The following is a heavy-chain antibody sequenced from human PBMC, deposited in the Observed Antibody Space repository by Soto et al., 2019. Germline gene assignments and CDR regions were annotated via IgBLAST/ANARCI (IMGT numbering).Heavy chain of an antibody. CDR1: GFTFTSYA. V-gene: IGHV1-3*01. CDR2: INGGSGNT. D-gene: IGHD3-22*01. J-gene: IGHJ4*02. Sequence: ASVKVSCKSSGFTFTSYAIHWLRQAPGQRPQWMGWINGGSGNTKYSQDFQGRVTFTRDTFATTAYLELSSLRSENTAVYYCATVPPPGNSEADYYIQNYGCWGQGTQVTVSS. CDR3: ATVPPPGNSEADYYIQNYGC.